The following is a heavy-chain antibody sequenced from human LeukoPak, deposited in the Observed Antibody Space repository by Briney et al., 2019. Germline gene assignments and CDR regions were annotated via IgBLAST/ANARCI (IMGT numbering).Heavy chain of an antibody. CDR1: GFTFSSYW. Sequence: GGSLRLSCAASGFTFSSYWMSWVRQAPGKGLEWMANIKQDGSEKYYVDSVRGRFTISRDNAKNSLYLQMNSLRAEDTAVYYCATTYGGQLGYFDYWGLGTLVTVSS. V-gene: IGHV3-7*05. CDR2: IKQDGSEK. CDR3: ATTYGGQLGYFDY. J-gene: IGHJ4*02. D-gene: IGHD4-23*01.